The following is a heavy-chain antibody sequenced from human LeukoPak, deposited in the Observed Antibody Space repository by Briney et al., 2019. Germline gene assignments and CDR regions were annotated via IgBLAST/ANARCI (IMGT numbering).Heavy chain of an antibody. D-gene: IGHD3-22*01. V-gene: IGHV3-48*02. CDR2: ISSSSGTI. CDR1: GFTFTRYS. Sequence: PGGSLRLSCAASGFTFTRYSMNWVRQAPGKGLEWVPYISSSSGTIYYADSVKGRFTISRDNAKNSLFLQMNSLRDEDTAVYYCARETSHHYYDSSGYYRVPYFDYWGQGTLVTVSS. J-gene: IGHJ4*02. CDR3: ARETSHHYYDSSGYYRVPYFDY.